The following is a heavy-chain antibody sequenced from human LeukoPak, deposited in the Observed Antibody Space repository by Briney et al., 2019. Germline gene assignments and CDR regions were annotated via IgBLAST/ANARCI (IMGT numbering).Heavy chain of an antibody. V-gene: IGHV1-69*13. D-gene: IGHD5-12*01. J-gene: IGHJ4*02. CDR1: GGTFSSYA. Sequence: ASVKVSCKASGGTFSSYATSWVRQAPGQGLEWMGGIIPIFGTANYAQKFQGRVTITADESTSTAYMELSSLRSEDTAVYFCASRTGSGCDLAHDYWGQGTLVTVSS. CDR3: ASRTGSGCDLAHDY. CDR2: IIPIFGTA.